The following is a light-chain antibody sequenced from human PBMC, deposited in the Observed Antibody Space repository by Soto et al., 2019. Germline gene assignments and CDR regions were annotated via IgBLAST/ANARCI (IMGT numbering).Light chain of an antibody. CDR2: GAS. V-gene: IGKV3-20*01. CDR3: QHYGGPLPWP. Sequence: ENVLTQSPGTLSLSPGERATLSCRASQSVGSYLGWYQKKPGQAPRLLIYGASNRATGIPDRFSGSGSGTDLTLTISRLEPEAFAVYYCQHYGGPLPWPFGQGTKVEIK. CDR1: QSVGSY. J-gene: IGKJ1*01.